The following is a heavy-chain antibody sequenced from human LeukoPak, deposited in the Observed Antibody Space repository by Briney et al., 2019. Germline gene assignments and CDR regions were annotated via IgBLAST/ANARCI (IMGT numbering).Heavy chain of an antibody. D-gene: IGHD3-10*01. Sequence: ASVKVSCKASGGTFSSYAISWVRQAPGQGLEWMGWISAYNGNTNYAQKLQGRVTMTTDTSTSTAYMELRSLRSDDTAVYYCARARNPLLWFGELFMFDYWGQGTLVTVSS. J-gene: IGHJ4*02. CDR2: ISAYNGNT. CDR3: ARARNPLLWFGELFMFDY. CDR1: GGTFSSYA. V-gene: IGHV1-18*01.